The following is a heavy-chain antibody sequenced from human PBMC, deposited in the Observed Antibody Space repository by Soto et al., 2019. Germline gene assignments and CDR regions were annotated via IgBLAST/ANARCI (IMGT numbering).Heavy chain of an antibody. D-gene: IGHD3-9*01. CDR1: GFSFSTYS. CDR2: INEDSTYI. J-gene: IGHJ6*03. V-gene: IGHV3-21*02. Sequence: EVQLVESGGGLVKPGGSLRLSCAASGFSFSTYSMNWVRQAPGKGLEWVSSINEDSTYIYYAGSVSGRFTISRDNAEDSLYLQINILRAEYTALYYCVRDFARYFRTWYLDVWRYGATVTVSS. CDR3: VRDFARYFRTWYLDV.